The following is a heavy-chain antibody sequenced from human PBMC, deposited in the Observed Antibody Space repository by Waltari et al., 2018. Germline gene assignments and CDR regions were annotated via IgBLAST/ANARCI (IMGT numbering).Heavy chain of an antibody. CDR3: ARPVQLWLRRGRGSTDRYDAFDI. CDR1: GGTFSSYA. D-gene: IGHD5-18*01. CDR2: IIPIFGTA. Sequence: QVQLVQSGAEVKKPGSSVKVSCKASGGTFSSYAISWVRQAPGQGLEWMGGIIPIFGTANYAQKFQGRVTITTDESTSTAYMELSSLRSEDTAVYYCARPVQLWLRRGRGSTDRYDAFDIWGQGTMVTVSS. J-gene: IGHJ3*02. V-gene: IGHV1-69*05.